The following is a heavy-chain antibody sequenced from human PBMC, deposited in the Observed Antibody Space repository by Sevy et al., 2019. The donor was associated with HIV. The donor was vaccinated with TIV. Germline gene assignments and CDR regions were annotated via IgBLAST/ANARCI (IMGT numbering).Heavy chain of an antibody. J-gene: IGHJ3*02. D-gene: IGHD3-16*02. CDR3: ASDVSDNAFDI. V-gene: IGHV1-69*13. Sequence: ASVKVSCKASGGTFSSYAISWVRQAPGQELEWMGGIIPIFGTANYAQKFQGRVTITADESTSTAYMELSSLRSEDTAVYYCASDVSDNAFDIWGQGTMVTVSS. CDR1: GGTFSSYA. CDR2: IIPIFGTA.